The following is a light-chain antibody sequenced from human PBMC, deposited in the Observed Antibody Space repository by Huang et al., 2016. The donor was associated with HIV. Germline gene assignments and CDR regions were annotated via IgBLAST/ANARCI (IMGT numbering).Light chain of an antibody. CDR3: QQYNNWPPWT. CDR2: GAS. Sequence: IVMTQSPATLSVSPGERATLSCRASAGVSNNVAWYQQRPGQTPRLLIHGASTRHTGIPAKFSGRGSGTEFTLTITNLQPEDCAVYYCQQYNNWPPWTFGPGTQVEI. CDR1: AGVSNN. V-gene: IGKV3D-15*01. J-gene: IGKJ1*01.